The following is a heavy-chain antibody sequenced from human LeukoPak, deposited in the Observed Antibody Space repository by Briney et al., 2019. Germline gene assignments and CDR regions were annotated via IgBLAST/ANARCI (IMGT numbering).Heavy chain of an antibody. D-gene: IGHD6-19*01. CDR2: ISGSGGST. CDR1: GFTFSSYA. V-gene: IGHV3-23*01. CDR3: AKPGIAVAGTRSSYFDY. J-gene: IGHJ4*02. Sequence: GGSLRLSCAASGFTFSSYAMSWVRQAPGKGLEWVSAISGSGGSTYYADSVKGRFTISRDNSKNTLYLQMNSLRAEDTAVYYCAKPGIAVAGTRSSYFDYWGQGTLVTVSS.